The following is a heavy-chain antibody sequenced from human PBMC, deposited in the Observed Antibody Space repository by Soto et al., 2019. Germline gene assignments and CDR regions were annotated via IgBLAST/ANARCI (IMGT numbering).Heavy chain of an antibody. Sequence: GGFLRLSCEASGFTFSSYGMNWVRQGPGKGLEWVSTIGRGGDIYYADSVKGRFTISRDTSKNTLFLQMNSLRAEDTALYFCAKDGTTGGQHYYGMDVWGQGTTVTVSS. J-gene: IGHJ6*02. CDR3: AKDGTTGGQHYYGMDV. CDR2: IGRGGDI. CDR1: GFTFSSYG. V-gene: IGHV3-23*01. D-gene: IGHD2-15*01.